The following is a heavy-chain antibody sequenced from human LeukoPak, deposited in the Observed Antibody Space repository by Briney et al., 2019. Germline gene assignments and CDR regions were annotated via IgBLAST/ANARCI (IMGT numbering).Heavy chain of an antibody. D-gene: IGHD3-22*01. CDR3: AKDRPNFHENSGHYYRRDGDS. Sequence: GGSLRLSCQASGLTFYMYAMSWVRQAPGKGLEWVASMCGTAGCTFYPDSVKGRFTISRDNSKNVLYLRMNSLTAEDTAIYYCAKDRPNFHENSGHYYRRDGDSWGQGTLVTVSS. V-gene: IGHV3-23*01. CDR2: MCGTAGCT. J-gene: IGHJ5*01. CDR1: GLTFYMYA.